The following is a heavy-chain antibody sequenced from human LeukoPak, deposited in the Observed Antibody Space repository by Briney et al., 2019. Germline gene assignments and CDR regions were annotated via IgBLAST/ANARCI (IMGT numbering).Heavy chain of an antibody. J-gene: IGHJ5*02. CDR3: ARGHYGAIP. CDR1: GFPFSSFA. V-gene: IGHV3-21*01. D-gene: IGHD4-17*01. CDR2: ISSSSSYI. Sequence: GGSLRLSCAASGFPFSSFAMSWVRQAPGKGLEWVSSISSSSSYIYYADSVKGRFTISRDNAKNSLYLQMNSLRAEDTAVYYCARGHYGAIPWGQGTLVTLSS.